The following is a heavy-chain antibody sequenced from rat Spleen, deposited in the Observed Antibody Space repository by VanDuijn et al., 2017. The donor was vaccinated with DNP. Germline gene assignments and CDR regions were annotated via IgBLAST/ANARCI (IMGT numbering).Heavy chain of an antibody. Sequence: EVQLVESGGGLVQPGRSLKLSCAASGFTFSNYGMAWVRQAPTKGLEWVASISIGGGDIYYRDSVKGRFTISRDDAKNTQYLQMDSLRSEDTATYYCARLDYDGSYPRYWGQGVMVTVSS. CDR3: ARLDYDGSYPRY. D-gene: IGHD1-12*02. CDR1: GFTFSNYG. J-gene: IGHJ2*01. CDR2: ISIGGGDI. V-gene: IGHV5S13*01.